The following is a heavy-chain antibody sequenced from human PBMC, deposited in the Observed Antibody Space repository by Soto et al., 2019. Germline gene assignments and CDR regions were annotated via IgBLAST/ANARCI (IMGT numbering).Heavy chain of an antibody. Sequence: QVQLQQWGAGLLKPSETLSLTCAVYGGSFSGYYWSWIRQPPGKGLEWLGEINHSGSTNYNPSLKSRVTISVDTSKNQFSLKLSSVTAADTAVYYCARDRRIPVVWGSYRYGYYFDYWGQGTLVTVSS. D-gene: IGHD3-16*02. J-gene: IGHJ4*02. CDR2: INHSGST. CDR1: GGSFSGYY. CDR3: ARDRRIPVVWGSYRYGYYFDY. V-gene: IGHV4-34*01.